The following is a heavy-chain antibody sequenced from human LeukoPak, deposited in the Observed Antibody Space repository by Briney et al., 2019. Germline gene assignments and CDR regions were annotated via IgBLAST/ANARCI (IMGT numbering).Heavy chain of an antibody. Sequence: PSETLSLTCSVSGDSISRSNYYWGWIRQPPGKGLEWIGSIHYTGITYFNPSLQSRVTISVDTSKNQFSLKLSSVTAADTAVYYCARTIVATTYVDVWGKGTTVTVSS. CDR3: ARTIVATTYVDV. J-gene: IGHJ6*03. CDR1: GDSISRSNYY. CDR2: IHYTGIT. V-gene: IGHV4-39*07. D-gene: IGHD5-12*01.